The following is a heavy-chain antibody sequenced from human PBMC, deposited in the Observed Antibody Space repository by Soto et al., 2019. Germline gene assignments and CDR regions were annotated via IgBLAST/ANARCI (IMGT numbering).Heavy chain of an antibody. V-gene: IGHV4-4*02. J-gene: IGHJ5*02. CDR3: ARDKATVGGYNLYDP. CDR1: GGSIRSSHW. Sequence: QGQLLESGPGLVKPSETLSLICTVSGGSIRSSHWWSWVRQPPGKGLERIGEIYHSGSTNLDPHLQSRVTLSVDKSKNQFSLKLTSVTAADTAVYYCARDKATVGGYNLYDPWGQGSLVTVAS. CDR2: IYHSGST. D-gene: IGHD3-16*01.